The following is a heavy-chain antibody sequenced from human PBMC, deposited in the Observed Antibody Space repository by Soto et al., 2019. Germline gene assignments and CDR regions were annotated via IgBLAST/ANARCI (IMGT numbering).Heavy chain of an antibody. CDR1: GYTFTSYY. V-gene: IGHV1-46*01. Sequence: ASVKVCCKASGYTFTSYYMQWVRQAPGQGLEWMGIINPSGGSTSYAQKFQGRVTMTRDTSTSTVYMELSSLRSEDTAVYYCASRGDIVVVPAASVRAFDIWGQGTMVTVSS. J-gene: IGHJ3*02. D-gene: IGHD2-2*01. CDR3: ASRGDIVVVPAASVRAFDI. CDR2: INPSGGST.